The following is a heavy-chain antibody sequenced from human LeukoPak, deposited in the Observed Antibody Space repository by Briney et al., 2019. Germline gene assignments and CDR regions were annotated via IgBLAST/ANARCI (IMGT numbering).Heavy chain of an antibody. Sequence: GGSLRLSCAASGFTFSTFSMNWVRQAPGKGLEWVSSISSSSSTIDYADSVKGRFTVSSDNAKNSLYLQMNSLRDEETAVYYCAKGRGDTYVEHYNWFDPWGQGTLVTVSS. V-gene: IGHV3-48*02. CDR1: GFTFSTFS. D-gene: IGHD5-18*01. CDR3: AKGRGDTYVEHYNWFDP. J-gene: IGHJ5*02. CDR2: ISSSSSTI.